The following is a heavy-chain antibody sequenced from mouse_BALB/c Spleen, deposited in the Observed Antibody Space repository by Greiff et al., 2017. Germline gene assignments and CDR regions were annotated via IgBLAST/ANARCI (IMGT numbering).Heavy chain of an antibody. CDR1: GFTFSSFG. CDR3: ARWTAMDY. Sequence: EVKLMVSGGGLVQPGGSRKLSCAASGFTFSSFGMHWVRQAPEKGLEWVAYISSGSSTIYYADTVKGRFTISRDNPKNTLFLQMTSLRSEDTAMYYCARWTAMDYWGQGTSVTVSS. J-gene: IGHJ4*01. CDR2: ISSGSSTI. V-gene: IGHV5-17*02.